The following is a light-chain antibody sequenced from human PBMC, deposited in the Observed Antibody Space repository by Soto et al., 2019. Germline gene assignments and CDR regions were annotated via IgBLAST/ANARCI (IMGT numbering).Light chain of an antibody. Sequence: QSVLTQPPSASGSPGQSVSISCTGTSGDVGRYNYVSWYQRHPGKAPKLMIYEVTKRPSGVPDRFSGSKSGNTASLTVSGLQAEDEADYFCSSFAGSNNFVFGTGTKVTAL. CDR1: SGDVGRYNY. V-gene: IGLV2-8*01. CDR2: EVT. J-gene: IGLJ1*01. CDR3: SSFAGSNNFV.